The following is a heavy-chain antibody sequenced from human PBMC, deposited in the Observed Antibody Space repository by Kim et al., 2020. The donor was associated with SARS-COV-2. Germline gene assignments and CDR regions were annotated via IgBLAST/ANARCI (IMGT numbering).Heavy chain of an antibody. Sequence: GESLKISCKGSGYSFTSYWIGWVRQMPGKGLEWMGIIYPGDSDTRYSPSFQGQDTISADKSISTAYLQWSSLKASDTAMYYCASSSYIVAPEPYYYSGMDVWGQGTTVTVSS. D-gene: IGHD5-12*01. CDR3: ASSSYIVAPEPYYYSGMDV. V-gene: IGHV5-51*01. CDR1: GYSFTSYW. J-gene: IGHJ6*02. CDR2: IYPGDSDT.